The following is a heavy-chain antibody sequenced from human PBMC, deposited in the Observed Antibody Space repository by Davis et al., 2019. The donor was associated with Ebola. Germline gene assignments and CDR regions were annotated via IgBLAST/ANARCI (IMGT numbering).Heavy chain of an antibody. CDR3: AKDIGKGLGAPDH. J-gene: IGHJ4*02. Sequence: SLKISCVASGFSFDDYALHWVRRVPGKGLEWVSGINWNSDKIEYADSVKGRFTISRDNAKNSLYLQMNSLSEEETALYYCAKDIGKGLGAPDHWGQGTLVTVSS. CDR2: INWNSDKI. CDR1: GFSFDDYA. D-gene: IGHD1-26*01. V-gene: IGHV3-9*01.